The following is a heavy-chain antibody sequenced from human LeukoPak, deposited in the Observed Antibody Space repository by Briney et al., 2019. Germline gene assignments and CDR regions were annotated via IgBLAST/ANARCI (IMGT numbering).Heavy chain of an antibody. J-gene: IGHJ5*02. V-gene: IGHV4-39*01. CDR3: ARRYYYDSSGYLNWFDP. Sequence: SETLSLTCAVSGGPISCNSYHWRWIRQPPGKGRVCSGCIYYSGSPYHNPSLKSRVTISVDTSKNRFSLKLRSVTAADTAVYYCARRYYYDSSGYLNWFDPWGQGTLVTVSS. CDR2: IYYSGSP. D-gene: IGHD3-22*01. CDR1: GGPISCNSYH.